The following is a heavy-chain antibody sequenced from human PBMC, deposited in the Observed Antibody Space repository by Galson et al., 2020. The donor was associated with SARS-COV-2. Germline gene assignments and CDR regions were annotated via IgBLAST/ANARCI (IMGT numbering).Heavy chain of an antibody. CDR3: AREGIMGAPTLFDY. CDR2: IWYDGSNK. Sequence: GESLKISCAASGFTFSSYGMHWVRQAPGKGLEWVAVIWYDGSNKYYADSVKGRFTISRDNSKNTLYLQMNSLRAEDTAVYYCAREGIMGAPTLFDYWGQGTLVTVSS. D-gene: IGHD1-26*01. V-gene: IGHV3-33*01. CDR1: GFTFSSYG. J-gene: IGHJ4*02.